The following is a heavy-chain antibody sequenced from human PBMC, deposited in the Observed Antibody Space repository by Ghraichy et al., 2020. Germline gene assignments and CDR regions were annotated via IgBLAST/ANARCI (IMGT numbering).Heavy chain of an antibody. CDR3: AKDYNIEAAGRSFQY. CDR2: ISSSGDRT. D-gene: IGHD6-13*01. Sequence: GGSLRLSCAASGVTFGRYAMTWVRQAPGKGLEWVSGISSSGDRTWYADSVKGRFTISRDNSKNTLSVQMNSLRAEDTAVYYCAKDYNIEAAGRSFQYWGQGTMVTVSS. J-gene: IGHJ1*01. V-gene: IGHV3-23*01. CDR1: GVTFGRYA.